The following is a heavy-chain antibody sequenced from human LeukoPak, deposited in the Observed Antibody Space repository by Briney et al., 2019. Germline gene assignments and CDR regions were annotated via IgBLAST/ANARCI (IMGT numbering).Heavy chain of an antibody. Sequence: PGGSLRLSCAASGFTLSTYSMNWVRQAPGKGLEWVSSISSSSSYMFYADSAKGRFTISRDNAKNSLYLQVNSLRAEDTAVYYCVRVVPGTGSLDFWGQGALVTVSS. CDR2: ISSSSSYM. CDR3: VRVVPGTGSLDF. V-gene: IGHV3-21*01. J-gene: IGHJ4*02. CDR1: GFTLSTYS. D-gene: IGHD1-1*01.